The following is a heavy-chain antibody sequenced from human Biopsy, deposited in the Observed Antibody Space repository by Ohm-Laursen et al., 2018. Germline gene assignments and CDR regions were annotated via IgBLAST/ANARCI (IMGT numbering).Heavy chain of an antibody. D-gene: IGHD3-22*01. CDR2: VYYTGST. CDR3: ARDRGYYSDRTVPGYFDL. CDR1: GDSISSYY. V-gene: IGHV4-59*01. J-gene: IGHJ2*01. Sequence: GTLSLTCTVSGDSISSYYWSWIRQPPGKGLEWIGYVYYTGSTDYNPSLQSRVTISVDTSKNHFSLRLRSVTPADTAIYYCARDRGYYSDRTVPGYFDLWGRGTLVTASS.